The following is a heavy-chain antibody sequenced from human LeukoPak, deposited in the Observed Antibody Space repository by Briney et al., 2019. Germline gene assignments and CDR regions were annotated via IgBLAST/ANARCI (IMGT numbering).Heavy chain of an antibody. CDR1: GFTFSSYG. D-gene: IGHD3-22*01. Sequence: GGSLRLSCAASGFTFSSYGMQWVRQAPGKGLEWVAVIWYDGSNKYYADSVKGRFTISRDNSKNTLYLQMNSLRAEDTAVYYCAKNPRSYDSSVYYYPDPWGQGTLVTVSS. V-gene: IGHV3-33*06. J-gene: IGHJ5*02. CDR3: AKNPRSYDSSVYYYPDP. CDR2: IWYDGSNK.